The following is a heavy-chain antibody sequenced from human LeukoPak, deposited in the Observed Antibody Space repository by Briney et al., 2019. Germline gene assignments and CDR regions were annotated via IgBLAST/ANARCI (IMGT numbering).Heavy chain of an antibody. D-gene: IGHD3-10*01. CDR3: ARDRVNYFDY. CDR2: ISGTGDRT. CDR1: GFTFTTYV. J-gene: IGHJ4*02. Sequence: GGSLRLSCAASGFTFTTYVMAWVRQTPGKGLEWVSGISGTGDRTNYADPVKGRFTISRDNAKNSLYLQMNSLRAEDTAVYYCARDRVNYFDYWGQGTLVTVSS. V-gene: IGHV3-23*01.